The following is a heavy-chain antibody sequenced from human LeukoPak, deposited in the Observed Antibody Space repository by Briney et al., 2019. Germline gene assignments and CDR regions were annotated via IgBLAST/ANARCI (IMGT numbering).Heavy chain of an antibody. Sequence: GGSLRLSCAASGFTFSSYGMSWVRQAPGKGLEWVSGISGSGGSTYYADSVKGRFTIYRDKSKNTLDLQMNSLRAEDTAVYYWAKEPGYGDYLASYYYYMDVWGKGTTVTVSS. CDR3: AKEPGYGDYLASYYYYMDV. V-gene: IGHV3-23*01. CDR2: ISGSGGST. J-gene: IGHJ6*03. D-gene: IGHD4-17*01. CDR1: GFTFSSYG.